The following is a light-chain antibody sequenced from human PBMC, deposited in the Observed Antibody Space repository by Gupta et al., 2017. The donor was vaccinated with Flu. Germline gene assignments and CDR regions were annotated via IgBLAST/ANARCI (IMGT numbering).Light chain of an antibody. CDR2: EVS. Sequence: SSDIGGYNYVSWYQQHPGKAPNVMIYEVSYRPSGVSNRFSGSKSGNTASLTISGLQAEDEADYYCFSYTSSSTWVFGGGTKLTVL. CDR3: FSYTSSSTWV. V-gene: IGLV2-14*01. J-gene: IGLJ3*02. CDR1: SSDIGGYNY.